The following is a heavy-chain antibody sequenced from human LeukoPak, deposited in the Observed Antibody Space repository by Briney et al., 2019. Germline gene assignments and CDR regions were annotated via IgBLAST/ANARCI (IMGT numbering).Heavy chain of an antibody. CDR1: GYTFTGYY. Sequence: ASVKVSCKASGYTFTGYYMHWVRQAPGQGLEWMGWVNPNSGGTNYAQKFQGRVTMTRDTSISTAYMELSRLRSDDTAVYYCAREKVGARPEYYYYYYMDVWGKGTTVTISS. J-gene: IGHJ6*03. D-gene: IGHD1-26*01. V-gene: IGHV1-2*02. CDR2: VNPNSGGT. CDR3: AREKVGARPEYYYYYYMDV.